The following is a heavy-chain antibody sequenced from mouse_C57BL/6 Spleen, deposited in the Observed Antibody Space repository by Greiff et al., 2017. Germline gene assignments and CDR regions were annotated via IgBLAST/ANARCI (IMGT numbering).Heavy chain of an antibody. CDR2: IYPGSGST. D-gene: IGHD2-13*01. J-gene: IGHJ1*03. CDR1: GYTFTSYW. V-gene: IGHV1-55*01. Sequence: QVQLKQPGAELVKPGASVKMSCKASGYTFTSYWLTWVKQRPGQGLGWIGDIYPGSGSTNYNAKFKSKATLTVDTSSSTAYMQLSSLTSEDSAVYYCARRDGDYGYFGVWGTGTTVTVSS. CDR3: ARRDGDYGYFGV.